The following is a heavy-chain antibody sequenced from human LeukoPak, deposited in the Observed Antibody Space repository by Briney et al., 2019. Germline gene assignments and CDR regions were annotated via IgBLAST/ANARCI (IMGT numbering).Heavy chain of an antibody. Sequence: PSETLSLTWSVSDDSIYSYHWNWIRGPPWKGLEWIGYIYYNGNTNYSPSLKSRVTMSVDASKNLFSLKVSSVTAADTAVYYCARGRSNYHGMDVWGQGTTVTVSS. D-gene: IGHD1-26*01. CDR1: DDSIYSYH. CDR3: ARGRSNYHGMDV. J-gene: IGHJ6*02. CDR2: IYYNGNT. V-gene: IGHV4-59*01.